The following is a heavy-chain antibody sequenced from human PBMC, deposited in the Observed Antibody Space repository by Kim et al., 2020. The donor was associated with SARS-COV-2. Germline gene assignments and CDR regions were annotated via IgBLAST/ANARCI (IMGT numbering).Heavy chain of an antibody. V-gene: IGHV3-21*01. CDR3: ARDPGYSSGWSFFYYGMDV. D-gene: IGHD6-19*01. J-gene: IGHJ6*02. Sequence: GGSLRLSCAASGFTFSSYSMNWVRQAPGKGLEWVSSISSSSSYIYYADSVKSRFTISRDNAKNSLYLQMNSLRAEDTAVYYCARDPGYSSGWSFFYYGMDVWGQGTTVTVSS. CDR2: ISSSSSYI. CDR1: GFTFSSYS.